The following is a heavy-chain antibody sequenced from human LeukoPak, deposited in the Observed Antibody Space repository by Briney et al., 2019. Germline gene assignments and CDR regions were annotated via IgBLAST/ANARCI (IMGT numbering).Heavy chain of an antibody. CDR3: ARGSSGRAAYYYYMDV. CDR2: IYYSGST. D-gene: IGHD6-19*01. J-gene: IGHJ6*03. Sequence: PSETLSLTCTVSGGSLSSYYWSWVRQPPGKGLEWIGYIYYSGSTNYNPSLKSRVTISVDTSKNQFSLKLSSVTAADTAVYYCARGSSGRAAYYYYMDVWGKGTTVTISS. CDR1: GGSLSSYY. V-gene: IGHV4-59*01.